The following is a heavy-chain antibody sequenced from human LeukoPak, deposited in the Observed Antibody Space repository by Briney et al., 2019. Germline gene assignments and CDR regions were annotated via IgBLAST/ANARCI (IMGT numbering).Heavy chain of an antibody. CDR1: GFNYSSYT. V-gene: IGHV3-48*01. D-gene: IGHD3-3*01. CDR2: ISASRGIT. Sequence: GGSLRLSCAASGFNYSSYTMNWVRQAPGMGLEWLSYISASRGITYYADSVKGRFTISRNNAKNSLYLQMNSLRAEDTAVYYCVRGSLASGVVVYYYYYLDVWGKGTTVTVSS. CDR3: VRGSLASGVVVYYYYYLDV. J-gene: IGHJ6*03.